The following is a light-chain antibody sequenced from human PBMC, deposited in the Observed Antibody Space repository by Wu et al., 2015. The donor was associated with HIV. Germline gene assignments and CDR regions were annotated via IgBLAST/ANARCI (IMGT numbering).Light chain of an antibody. V-gene: IGKV3-20*01. CDR2: GAS. CDR1: QSVSASY. Sequence: EIVLTQSPGTLSLSPGQRATLSCKSIQSVSASYVAWYQKRPGQAPRLLVYGASKRATDIPDRFSGSGSGTDFTLNITRLEPEDFAVYYCQQYGDSPITFGQRDTTG. J-gene: IGKJ5*01. CDR3: QQYGDSPIT.